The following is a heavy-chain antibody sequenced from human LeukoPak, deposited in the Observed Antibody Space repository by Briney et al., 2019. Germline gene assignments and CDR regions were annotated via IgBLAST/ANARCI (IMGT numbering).Heavy chain of an antibody. CDR1: GFTFANYA. D-gene: IGHD3-16*01. J-gene: IGHJ4*02. Sequence: GGSLRLSCAASGFTFANYAMTWVRQAPGKGLDWVSLISGSGSDTYYTDSVQGRFTISRDNSRNTLYLQMSSLRAEDTAIYYCAKERGISYTYEFDYWGQGALVTVSS. V-gene: IGHV3-23*01. CDR2: ISGSGSDT. CDR3: AKERGISYTYEFDY.